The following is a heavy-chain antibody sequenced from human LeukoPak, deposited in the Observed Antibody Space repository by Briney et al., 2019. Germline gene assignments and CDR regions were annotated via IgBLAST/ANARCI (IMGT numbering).Heavy chain of an antibody. V-gene: IGHV4-4*09. CDR3: ARNKINWFDP. CDR2: IYTSGST. CDR1: GGSISSYY. Sequence: SETLSLTFTVSGGSISSYYWSWIRQPPGKGLEWIGYIYTSGSTNYNPSLKSRVTISVDTSKNQFSLRLSSVTAADTAVYYCARNKINWFDPWGQGTLVTVSS. J-gene: IGHJ5*02.